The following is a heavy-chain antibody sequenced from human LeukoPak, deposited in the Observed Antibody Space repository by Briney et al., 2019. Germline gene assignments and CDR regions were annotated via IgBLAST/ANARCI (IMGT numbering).Heavy chain of an antibody. V-gene: IGHV3-7*04. Sequence: GGSLRLSCAASGFTFSSYWMGWVRQAPGKGLEWVANIKQDGSEKYYVDSVKGRFTISRDNAKNSLYLQMNSLRAEDTAVYYCARGGGYDFWSGYSTFDYWGQGTLVTVSS. CDR2: IKQDGSEK. CDR1: GFTFSSYW. D-gene: IGHD3-3*01. J-gene: IGHJ4*02. CDR3: ARGGGYDFWSGYSTFDY.